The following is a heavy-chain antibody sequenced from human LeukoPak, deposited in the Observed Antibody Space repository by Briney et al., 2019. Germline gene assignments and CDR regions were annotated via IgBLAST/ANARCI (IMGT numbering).Heavy chain of an antibody. CDR1: GGSISSYF. V-gene: IGHV4-59*01. Sequence: TSETLSLTCTVSGGSISSYFWSWIRQPPGEGLEWIGYILYIWSTNYNPSLKSRVTISIDTSKNPLSLKLSSVTAADTAVYYRAPTPPPVFGEVRTYYYYYMDVWGTGTTVTVSS. CDR2: ILYIWST. D-gene: IGHD3-3*01. CDR3: APTPPPVFGEVRTYYYYYMDV. J-gene: IGHJ6*03.